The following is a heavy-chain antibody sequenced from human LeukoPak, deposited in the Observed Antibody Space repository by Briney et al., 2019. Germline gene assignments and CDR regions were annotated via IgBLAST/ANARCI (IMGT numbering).Heavy chain of an antibody. CDR3: TTDRRQEMATIPNFDY. CDR2: IKSKTDGGTT. D-gene: IGHD5-24*01. CDR1: GFTFSKAW. J-gene: IGHJ4*02. V-gene: IGHV3-15*01. Sequence: GGSLRLSCAASGFTFSKAWMSWVRQAPGKGLEWVGRIKSKTDGGTTDYAAPVKGRFTISRDDSKNTLYLQMNSLKTEDTAVYYCTTDRRQEMATIPNFDYWGQGTLVTVSS.